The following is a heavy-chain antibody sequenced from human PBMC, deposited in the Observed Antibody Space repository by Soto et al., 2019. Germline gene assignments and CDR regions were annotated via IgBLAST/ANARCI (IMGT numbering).Heavy chain of an antibody. CDR2: MNPNNGNT. D-gene: IGHD3-22*01. J-gene: IGHJ4*02. V-gene: IGHV1-8*02. CDR3: ARGQYFSDSSGYDDY. Sequence: ASVKVSCKASGYTFTTYDINWVRQAAGQGLVWMGWMNPNNGNTGYAQKFQDRVTMTTDTSINTAYMELSYLRSEDTAVYYCARGQYFSDSSGYDDYWGQGTQVTVSS. CDR1: GYTFTTYD.